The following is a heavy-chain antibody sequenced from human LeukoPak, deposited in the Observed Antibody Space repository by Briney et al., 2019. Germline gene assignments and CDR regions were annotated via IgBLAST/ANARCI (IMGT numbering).Heavy chain of an antibody. V-gene: IGHV4-39*07. D-gene: IGHD5-18*01. CDR1: GGSISSSSYY. J-gene: IGHJ4*02. Sequence: PSETLSLTCTVSGGSISSSSYYWGWIRQPPGKGLEWIGSIYYSGSTYYNPSLKSRVTISVDTSKNQFSLKLSSVTAADTAVYYCARTAMVTFRLDYWGQGTLVTVSS. CDR2: IYYSGST. CDR3: ARTAMVTFRLDY.